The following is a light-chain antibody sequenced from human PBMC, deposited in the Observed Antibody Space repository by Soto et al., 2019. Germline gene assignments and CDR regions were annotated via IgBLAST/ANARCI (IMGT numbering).Light chain of an antibody. CDR1: ESVGRH. Sequence: ELVLTQSPVTLSLSPGQTATLSFRASESVGRHLAWYHQKPGQAPRLLIFDASTRATGVPARFSGSGSGTEFTLTVSSLQSEDIAVYFCQQYNNWPPNFGQGTRLEIK. CDR3: QQYNNWPPN. J-gene: IGKJ5*01. V-gene: IGKV3-15*01. CDR2: DAS.